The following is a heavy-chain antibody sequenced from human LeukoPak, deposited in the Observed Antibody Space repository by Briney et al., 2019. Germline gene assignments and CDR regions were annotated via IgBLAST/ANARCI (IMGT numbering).Heavy chain of an antibody. Sequence: GGSLRLSCAASGFAFSSYSMNWVRQAPGKGLEWVSSISSSSSYIYYADSVKGRFTISRDNAKNSLYLQMNSLRAEDTAVYYCAXXLXSSXYKTSLEAFDIWGQGTMVTVSS. D-gene: IGHD6-13*01. CDR2: ISSSSSYI. V-gene: IGHV3-21*01. CDR1: GFAFSSYS. J-gene: IGHJ3*02. CDR3: AXXLXSSXYKTSLEAFDI.